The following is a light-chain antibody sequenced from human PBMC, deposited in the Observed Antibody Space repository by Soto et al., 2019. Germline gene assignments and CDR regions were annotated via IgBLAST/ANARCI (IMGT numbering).Light chain of an antibody. CDR3: QQSFSQNT. V-gene: IGKV1-39*01. Sequence: DIHLTQSPSSLSASVGDSVTISCRASQNIQHYLHWYQQKPGSAPNLLIYSASSLQNVVPSRFSGSGSGTDFTLTISGLHHDDFATYYCQQSFSQNTFGQGTRVE. CDR2: SAS. CDR1: QNIQHY. J-gene: IGKJ2*01.